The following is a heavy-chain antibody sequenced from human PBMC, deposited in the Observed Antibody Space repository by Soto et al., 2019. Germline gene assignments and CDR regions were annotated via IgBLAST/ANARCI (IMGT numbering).Heavy chain of an antibody. J-gene: IGHJ6*03. D-gene: IGHD2-21*02. CDR1: DFTFSSYW. V-gene: IGHV3-7*02. CDR2: IKKDGSAK. Sequence: EVQLVESGGGLVQPGGSLRLSCAASDFTFSSYWMTWVRQAPGKGLEWVASIKKDGSAKYYVDSVEGRFTVSRDNAQNSVYLHMNSLTAEDTAVYSCARRPADDFDYYVYMDVWGQGTTVTVSS. CDR3: ARRPADDFDYYVYMDV.